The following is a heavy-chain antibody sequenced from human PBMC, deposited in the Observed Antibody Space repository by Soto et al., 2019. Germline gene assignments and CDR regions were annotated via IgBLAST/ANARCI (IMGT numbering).Heavy chain of an antibody. Sequence: GASVKVSCKASGGTFSSYAISWVRQAPGQGLEWMGGIIPIFGTANYAQKFQGRVTITADEATSTAYMELSSLRSEDTAVYYCASYHIPLRYFDWSPNYFDYWGQGTLVTVSS. CDR2: IIPIFGTA. V-gene: IGHV1-69*13. CDR1: GGTFSSYA. J-gene: IGHJ4*02. CDR3: ASYHIPLRYFDWSPNYFDY. D-gene: IGHD3-9*01.